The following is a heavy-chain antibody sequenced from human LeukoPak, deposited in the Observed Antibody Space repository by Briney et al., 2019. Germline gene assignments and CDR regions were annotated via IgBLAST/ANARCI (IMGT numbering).Heavy chain of an antibody. CDR3: ASQRFHAFDP. D-gene: IGHD2-21*01. J-gene: IGHJ5*02. V-gene: IGHV3-33*01. CDR1: GFTFSSYG. CDR2: IWYDGSNK. Sequence: PGGSLRLSCAASGFTFSSYGMHWVRQAPGKGLEWVAVIWYDGSNKYYADSVKGRFTITRDNSKNTLYLQMNSLRAEDTAVYYCASQRFHAFDPWGQGTLVTVSS.